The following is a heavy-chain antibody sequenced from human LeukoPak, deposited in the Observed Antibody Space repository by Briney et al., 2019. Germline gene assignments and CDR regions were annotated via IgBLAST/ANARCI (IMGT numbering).Heavy chain of an antibody. V-gene: IGHV1-24*01. CDR1: GDTLSDLS. CDR2: FDPEDGET. CDR3: AMGVDRSSWYLFDY. D-gene: IGHD6-13*01. J-gene: IGHJ4*02. Sequence: ASVKVSCKLSGDTLSDLSIHWVRQAPGKGLEWMGGFDPEDGETVYAQKLQGRVTVTEDTSTDTAYMEVTNLRSDDTAVYYCAMGVDRSSWYLFDYWGQGALVTVSS.